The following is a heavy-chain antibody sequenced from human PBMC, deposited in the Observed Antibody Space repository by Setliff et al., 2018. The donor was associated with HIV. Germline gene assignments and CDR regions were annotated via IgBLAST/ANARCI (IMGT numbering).Heavy chain of an antibody. D-gene: IGHD1-26*01. Sequence: ASVKVSCKASGYTFTSYAMHWVRQAPGQRLEWMGWINAGSGNTKYSQKFQGRVTITADESTSTAYMELSSLRSEDTAVYYCARRQRKVGGGVALDYWGQGTLVTVSS. J-gene: IGHJ4*02. CDR1: GYTFTSYA. CDR3: ARRQRKVGGGVALDY. V-gene: IGHV1-3*01. CDR2: INAGSGNT.